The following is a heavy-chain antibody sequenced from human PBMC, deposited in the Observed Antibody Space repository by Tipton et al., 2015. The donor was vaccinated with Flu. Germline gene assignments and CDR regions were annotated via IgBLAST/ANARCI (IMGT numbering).Heavy chain of an antibody. CDR2: IKSKTDGGTT. D-gene: IGHD2-21*01. Sequence: SLRLSCAASGFTFSNAWMSWVRQAPGKGLEWVGRIKSKTDGGTTDYAAPVKGRFTISRDDSKNTLYLQMNSLKTEDTAVYYCTTQACGGDCYSPYYYYYMDVWGKGTTVTVSS. CDR1: GFTFSNAW. CDR3: TTQACGGDCYSPYYYYYMDV. V-gene: IGHV3-15*01. J-gene: IGHJ6*03.